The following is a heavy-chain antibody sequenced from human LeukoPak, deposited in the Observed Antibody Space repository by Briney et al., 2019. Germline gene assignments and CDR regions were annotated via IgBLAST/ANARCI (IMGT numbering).Heavy chain of an antibody. CDR1: GFTFSSYG. J-gene: IGHJ3*02. CDR3: AKEGADLLAMGAFDI. CDR2: IWYGGSNK. D-gene: IGHD1-26*01. Sequence: PGRSLRLSCAASGFTFSSYGMHWVRQAPGKGLEWVAVIWYGGSNKYYADSVKGRFTISRDNSKNTLYLQMNSLRAEDTAVYYCAKEGADLLAMGAFDIWGQGTMVTVSS. V-gene: IGHV3-30*18.